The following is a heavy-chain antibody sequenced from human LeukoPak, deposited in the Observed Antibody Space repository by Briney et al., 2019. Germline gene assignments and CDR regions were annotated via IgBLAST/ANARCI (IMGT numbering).Heavy chain of an antibody. Sequence: EASLRLSCEASGFTFSSYSMNWVRQAPGKGLEWVSSISSSSSYIYYADSVKGRFTISRDNAKNSLYLQMNSLRAEDTAVYYCARSLGYPDRFDYWGRGTLVTVSS. J-gene: IGHJ4*02. V-gene: IGHV3-21*01. CDR3: ARSLGYPDRFDY. D-gene: IGHD5-12*01. CDR2: ISSSSSYI. CDR1: GFTFSSYS.